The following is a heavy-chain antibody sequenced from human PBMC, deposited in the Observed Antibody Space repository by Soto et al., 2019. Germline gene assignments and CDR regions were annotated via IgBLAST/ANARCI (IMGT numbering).Heavy chain of an antibody. V-gene: IGHV3-23*01. J-gene: IGHJ6*02. D-gene: IGHD6-13*01. CDR2: ISGSGGST. CDR3: ATLSSSSPFGYYYYYGMDV. CDR1: GFTFSSYA. Sequence: PGGSLRLSCAASGFTFSSYAMSWVRQAPGKGLEWVSAISGSGGSTYYADSVKGRFTISRDNSKNTLYLQMNSLRAEDTAVYYCATLSSSSPFGYYYYYGMDVWGQGTTVTVSS.